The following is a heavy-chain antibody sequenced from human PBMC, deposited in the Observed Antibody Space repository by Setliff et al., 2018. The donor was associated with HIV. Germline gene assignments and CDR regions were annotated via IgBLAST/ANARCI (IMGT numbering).Heavy chain of an antibody. V-gene: IGHV4-4*09. D-gene: IGHD6-6*01. CDR2: IYTSGST. J-gene: IGHJ6*02. CDR1: GGSISNFY. CDR3: ARSPSYSSSFSYYYYSMDV. Sequence: SETLSLTCTVSGGSISNFYWSWIRQPPGKGLEWIGYIYTSGSTNYNPSLKSRVAISVDTSKNQFSLKLSSVTAADTAVYYCARSPSYSSSFSYYYYSMDVWGQGTTVTVSS.